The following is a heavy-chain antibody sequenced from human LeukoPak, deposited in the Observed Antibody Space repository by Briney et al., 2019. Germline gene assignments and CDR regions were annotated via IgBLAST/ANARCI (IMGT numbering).Heavy chain of an antibody. CDR1: GITLSNYG. CDR2: ISGSGGRT. CDR3: AKRGVVIRVVLVGFHKEAYYFDS. V-gene: IGHV3-23*01. J-gene: IGHJ4*02. D-gene: IGHD3-10*01. Sequence: GGSLRLSCAVSGITLSNYGMSWVRQAPGKGLEWVAGISGSGGRTNYADSVKGRFTISGDSPKNTLYLQMNSLRAEDTAVYFCAKRGVVIRVVLVGFHKEAYYFDSWGQGALVTVSS.